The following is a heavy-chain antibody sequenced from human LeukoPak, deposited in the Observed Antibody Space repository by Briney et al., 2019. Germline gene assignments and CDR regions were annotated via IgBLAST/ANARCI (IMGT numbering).Heavy chain of an antibody. CDR2: VSYSGST. D-gene: IGHD2-15*01. CDR1: GDSISNHY. Sequence: SETLSLTCTVSGDSISNHYWTWIRQPPGRGLEWIACVSYSGSTNYNPSLKSRVTISVDTSKNQFSLKLSSVTAADTAVYYCARYECNGGSCYFDYWGQGTLVTVSS. V-gene: IGHV4-59*11. J-gene: IGHJ4*02. CDR3: ARYECNGGSCYFDY.